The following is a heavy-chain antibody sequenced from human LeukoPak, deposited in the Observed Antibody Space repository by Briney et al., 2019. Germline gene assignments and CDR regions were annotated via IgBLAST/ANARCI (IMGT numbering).Heavy chain of an antibody. CDR1: GFTFSDYY. D-gene: IGHD2/OR15-2a*01. CDR3: ARDFYDGFALDY. V-gene: IGHV3-11*04. J-gene: IGHJ4*02. Sequence: TGGSLRLSCAASGFTFSDYYMSWIRQAPGKGLEWVSYISSSGSTIYYADSVKGRFTISRDNARNSLYLQMDNLRAEDTGVYYCARDFYDGFALDYWGQGTLVTVSS. CDR2: ISSSGSTI.